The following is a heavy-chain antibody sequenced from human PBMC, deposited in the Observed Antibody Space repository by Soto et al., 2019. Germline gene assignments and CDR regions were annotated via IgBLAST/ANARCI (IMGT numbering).Heavy chain of an antibody. CDR3: AIGNLDV. V-gene: IGHV3-30-3*01. D-gene: IGHD1-1*01. Sequence: QVQLVESGGGVVQPGRSLRLSCAASAFTLSKFVMHWVRQAPGKGLEWVAVTSKDGINTYYADSVKGRFTISRDNSKSTIYLQMNSLRTEDTALYYCAIGNLDVWGQGTTVTVS. CDR2: TSKDGINT. CDR1: AFTLSKFV. J-gene: IGHJ6*02.